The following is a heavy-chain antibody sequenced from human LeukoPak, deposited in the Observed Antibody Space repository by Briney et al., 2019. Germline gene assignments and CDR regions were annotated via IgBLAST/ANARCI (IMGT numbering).Heavy chain of an antibody. CDR3: AKSSGWGYDGDY. Sequence: GGSLRLSCAASGFTFSSYSMNWIRQAPGKGLEWVSSISSSTSYIYYADSVKGRFTISKDNAKNSLYLQMNSLRAEDTAVYYCAKSSGWGYDGDYWGQGTLVTVSS. CDR2: ISSSTSYI. D-gene: IGHD5-12*01. V-gene: IGHV3-21*04. J-gene: IGHJ4*02. CDR1: GFTFSSYS.